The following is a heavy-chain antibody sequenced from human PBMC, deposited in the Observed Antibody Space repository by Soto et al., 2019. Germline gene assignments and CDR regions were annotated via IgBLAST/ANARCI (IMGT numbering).Heavy chain of an antibody. CDR3: GAGSFDH. V-gene: IGHV5-51*01. D-gene: IGHD6-25*01. J-gene: IGHJ4*02. CDR2: VHPNDSDV. Sequence: GESLKISCKASGYNFVEYWIGWVRQMPGKGLEWMGSVHPNDSDVKYSPSFQGQVTVSADKSINTAYLHWSSLKPSDSATYYCGAGSFDHWGQGTPVTVSS. CDR1: GYNFVEYW.